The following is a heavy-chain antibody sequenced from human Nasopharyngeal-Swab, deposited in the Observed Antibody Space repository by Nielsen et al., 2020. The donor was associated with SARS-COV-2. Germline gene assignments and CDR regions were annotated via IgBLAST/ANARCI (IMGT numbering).Heavy chain of an antibody. CDR3: ARDRDWAFDV. D-gene: IGHD2-21*01. CDR1: GFNFRNYW. Sequence: GGSLRLSCAGSGFNFRNYWMHWVRQVPGEGLVWVSRIDEYGNTHYVDSVKGRFTISRDHAKNSLYLQMSSLRVEDTAVYYCARDRDWAFDVWGQGAVVTVSS. J-gene: IGHJ3*01. CDR2: IDEYGNTH. V-gene: IGHV3-74*01.